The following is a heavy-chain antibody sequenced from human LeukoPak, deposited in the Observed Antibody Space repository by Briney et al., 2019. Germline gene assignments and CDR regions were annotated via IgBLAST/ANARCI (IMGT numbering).Heavy chain of an antibody. Sequence: ASVKVSCKASGYTFTDFGISWVRQAPGQGLEWMAWVSAYNGKTNYVQKFQGRVTMTRDTSISTAYMELSRLRSDDTAVYYCARASRLPIDYWGQGTLVTVSS. CDR3: ARASRLPIDY. D-gene: IGHD4-11*01. V-gene: IGHV1-18*01. J-gene: IGHJ4*02. CDR1: GYTFTDFG. CDR2: VSAYNGKT.